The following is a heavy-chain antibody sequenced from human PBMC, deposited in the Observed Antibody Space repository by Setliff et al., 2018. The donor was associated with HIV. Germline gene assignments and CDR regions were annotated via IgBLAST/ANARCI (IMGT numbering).Heavy chain of an antibody. CDR1: GGSINSRSYY. D-gene: IGHD2-8*02. CDR3: ARRGMWSYETGGNPTATFDY. Sequence: PSETLSLTCTVSGGSINSRSYYWAWIRQPPGKGLEWVASIYFSGTPYYNPSLKNRVTISVDTSKNQFSPKLSSVTAADTAVYYCARRGMWSYETGGNPTATFDYWGQGGLVTVSS. V-gene: IGHV4-39*01. CDR2: IYFSGTP. J-gene: IGHJ4*02.